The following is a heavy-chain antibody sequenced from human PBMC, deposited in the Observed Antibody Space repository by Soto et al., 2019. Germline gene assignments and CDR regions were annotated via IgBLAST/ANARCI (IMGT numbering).Heavy chain of an antibody. Sequence: ASVKVSCKASGYTFTSYGISWARQAPGQGLEWMGWISAYNGNTNYAQKFQGRVTMTRDTSTSTVYMELSSLRSEDTAVYYCARAYDSSGYYYRSFDYWGQGTLVTVSS. CDR1: GYTFTSYG. CDR3: ARAYDSSGYYYRSFDY. CDR2: ISAYNGNT. J-gene: IGHJ4*02. D-gene: IGHD3-22*01. V-gene: IGHV1-18*01.